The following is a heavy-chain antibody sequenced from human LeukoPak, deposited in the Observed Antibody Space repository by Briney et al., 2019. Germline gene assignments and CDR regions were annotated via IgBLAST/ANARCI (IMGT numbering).Heavy chain of an antibody. D-gene: IGHD3-10*01. V-gene: IGHV1-24*01. CDR2: FYPEDGET. J-gene: IGHJ2*01. Sequence: ASVKVSCKVSGYTLTELSMHWVRQAPGKGLEWMGGFYPEDGETIYAQKFQGRVTMTEDTSTDTAYMELSSLRSEDTAVYYCATGSGSGILRIAHWYFDLWGRGTLVTVSS. CDR1: GYTLTELS. CDR3: ATGSGSGILRIAHWYFDL.